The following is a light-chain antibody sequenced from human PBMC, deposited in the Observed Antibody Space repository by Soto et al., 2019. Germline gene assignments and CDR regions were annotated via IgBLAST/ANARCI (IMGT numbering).Light chain of an antibody. CDR3: LPDHNYPS. CDR2: AAS. Sequence: AIQMTQSPSSLSASVGDRVTITCRASQDIRNDLGWSQQKPGKAPKLLIYAASNLQNGVPSRFSGSGSGTDFTLTISSLQPDDLATYYCLPDHNYPSFGQGTKVEIK. V-gene: IGKV1-6*01. CDR1: QDIRND. J-gene: IGKJ1*01.